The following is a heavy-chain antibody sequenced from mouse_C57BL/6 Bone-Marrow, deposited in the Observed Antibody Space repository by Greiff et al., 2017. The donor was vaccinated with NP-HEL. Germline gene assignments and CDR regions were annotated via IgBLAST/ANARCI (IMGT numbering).Heavy chain of an antibody. Sequence: EVQRVESGGGLVKPGGSLKLSCAASGFTFSDYGMHWVRQAPEKGLEWVAYISSGSSTIYYADTVKGRFTISRDNAKNTLFLQMTSLRSEDTAMYYCARPFITTVVEGFAYWGQGTLVTVSA. CDR2: ISSGSSTI. V-gene: IGHV5-17*01. D-gene: IGHD1-1*01. J-gene: IGHJ3*01. CDR1: GFTFSDYG. CDR3: ARPFITTVVEGFAY.